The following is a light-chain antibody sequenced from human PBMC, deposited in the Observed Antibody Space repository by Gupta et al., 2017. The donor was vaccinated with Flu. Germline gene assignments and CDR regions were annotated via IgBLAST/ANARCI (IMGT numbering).Light chain of an antibody. V-gene: IGKV4-1*01. CDR1: QNVLYISNNKNY. J-gene: IGKJ1*01. CDR3: QQDDETPWT. Sequence: GMTQSPDSLAVSLGEWATINCKSSQNVLYISNNKNYLAWYQQKPGQPPKLLIYLASTRESGVPDRFSGSGFETDFTLTISSLQAEDVAVYYCQQDDETPWTFGQGTSVEIK. CDR2: LAS.